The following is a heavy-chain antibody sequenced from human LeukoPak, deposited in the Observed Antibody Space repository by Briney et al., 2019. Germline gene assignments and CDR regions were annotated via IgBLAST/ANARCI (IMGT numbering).Heavy chain of an antibody. CDR3: AKLTYGDYGDPP. CDR1: GGSISSHY. Sequence: SETLSLTCTVSGGSISSHYWSWIRQPPGKGLEWIGYIYYSGSTNYNPSLKSRVTISVDTSKNQFSLKLSSVTAADTAVYYCAKLTYGDYGDPPWGQGTLVTVSS. CDR2: IYYSGST. J-gene: IGHJ5*02. D-gene: IGHD4-17*01. V-gene: IGHV4-59*11.